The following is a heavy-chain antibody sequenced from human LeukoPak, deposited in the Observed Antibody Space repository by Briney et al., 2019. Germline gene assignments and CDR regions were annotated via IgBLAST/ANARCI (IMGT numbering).Heavy chain of an antibody. CDR2: IYYSGST. Sequence: SETLSLTCAVSGGSISSYYWSWIRQPPGKGLEWIGYIYYSGSTNYNPSLKSRVTISVDTSKNQFSLKLSSVTAADTAVYYCARKAAAFDYWGQGTLVTVSS. V-gene: IGHV4-59*01. CDR3: ARKAAAFDY. CDR1: GGSISSYY. J-gene: IGHJ4*02. D-gene: IGHD6-13*01.